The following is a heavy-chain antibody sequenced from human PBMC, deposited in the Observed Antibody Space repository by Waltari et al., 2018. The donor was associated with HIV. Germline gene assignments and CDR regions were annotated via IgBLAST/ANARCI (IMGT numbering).Heavy chain of an antibody. CDR3: ARDVIFGVVRGAFDI. Sequence: QVELHESGPRLAKASEPLSLTGSVSGDSIGSSTYYWGWFRQPPGKGLEWIGSMFYSGTTYYNPSLKSRVTISVDTSKNQFSLKLSSVTAADTAVYYCARDVIFGVVRGAFDIWGQGTMVTVSS. V-gene: IGHV4-39*07. CDR1: GDSIGSSTYY. J-gene: IGHJ3*02. D-gene: IGHD3-3*01. CDR2: MFYSGTT.